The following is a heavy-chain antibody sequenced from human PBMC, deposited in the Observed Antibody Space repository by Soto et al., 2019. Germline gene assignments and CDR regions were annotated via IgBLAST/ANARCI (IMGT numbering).Heavy chain of an antibody. CDR2: IRSSSSYI. J-gene: IGHJ4*02. Sequence: SWVRQAPGKGLEWASSIRSSSSYIYYRNSVKGRITISRDSAKNSLCLQMNSLRAEDTALYYCARDPWWWLPRLFDYWGQGTLVTVSS. D-gene: IGHD2-21*01. V-gene: IGHV3-21*01. CDR3: ARDPWWWLPRLFDY.